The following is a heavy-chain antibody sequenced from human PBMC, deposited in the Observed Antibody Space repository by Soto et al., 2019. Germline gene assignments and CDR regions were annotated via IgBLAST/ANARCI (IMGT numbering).Heavy chain of an antibody. V-gene: IGHV1-69*08. CDR3: ARDHIALAGNYWWYFDL. Sequence: QVQLVQSGAEVNKPGSSVKVSCKASAGTFSSYTISWVRQAPGQGLEWMGRIIPILGIANYAQKFQGRVTITADKSTSTAYMELSSLRSEDTAVYYCARDHIALAGNYWWYFDLWGRGTLVTVSS. D-gene: IGHD6-19*01. CDR1: AGTFSSYT. J-gene: IGHJ2*01. CDR2: IIPILGIA.